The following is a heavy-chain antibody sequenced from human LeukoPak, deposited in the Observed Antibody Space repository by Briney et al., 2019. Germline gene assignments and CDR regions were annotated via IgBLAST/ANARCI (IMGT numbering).Heavy chain of an antibody. CDR2: IYYSGST. CDR1: GGSISSGGYY. CDR3: AREGFTAHSGAWFDP. V-gene: IGHV4-31*03. D-gene: IGHD2-21*01. J-gene: IGHJ5*02. Sequence: SETLSLTCTVSGGSISSGGYYWSWIRQHPGKGLEWIGYIYYSGSTYYNPSLKSRVTISVDTSKNQFFLKLSSVTAADTAVYYCAREGFTAHSGAWFDPWGQGTLVTVSS.